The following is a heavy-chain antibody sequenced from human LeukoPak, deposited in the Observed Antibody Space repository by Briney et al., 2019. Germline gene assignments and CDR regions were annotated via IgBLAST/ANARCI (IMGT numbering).Heavy chain of an antibody. J-gene: IGHJ4*02. CDR2: ISYDGSNK. CDR3: AKDLDVWYFDY. V-gene: IGHV3-30*18. CDR1: GFTFSSYG. Sequence: GGSLRLSCAASGFTFSSYGMHWVRQAPGKGLEWVAVISYDGSNKYYADSVKGRFTISRGNSKNTLYLQMNSLRAEDTAVYYCAKDLDVWYFDYWGQGTLVTVSS. D-gene: IGHD2-21*01.